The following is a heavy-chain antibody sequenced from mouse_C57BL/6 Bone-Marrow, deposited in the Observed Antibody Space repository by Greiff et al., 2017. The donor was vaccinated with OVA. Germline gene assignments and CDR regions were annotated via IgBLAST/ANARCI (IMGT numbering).Heavy chain of an antibody. CDR1: GYTFTSYW. Sequence: QVQLQQPGAELVKPGASVKLSCKASGYTFTSYWMHWVKQRPGQGLEWIGMIHPNSGSTNYNEKFKSKATLTVDNSSSTANMQLSSLTSEDSAVYYCAREGLRRGFAYWGQGTLVTVSA. V-gene: IGHV1-64*01. CDR2: IHPNSGST. J-gene: IGHJ3*01. CDR3: AREGLRRGFAY. D-gene: IGHD2-4*01.